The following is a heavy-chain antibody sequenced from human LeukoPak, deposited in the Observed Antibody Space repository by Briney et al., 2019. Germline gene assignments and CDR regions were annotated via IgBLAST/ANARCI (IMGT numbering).Heavy chain of an antibody. J-gene: IGHJ5*02. D-gene: IGHD1-26*01. CDR1: GGSFHGYY. CDR2: INDSGIT. Sequence: SETLSLTCNVSGGSFHGYYWSWIRQTPEKGLEWIGEINDSGITNFNPFLKSRITMSVDTSKKQFSLILRSVTAADTALFYCARVYSFGSEALPRRNWFDPWGQGTRVIVSS. V-gene: IGHV4-34*01. CDR3: ARVYSFGSEALPRRNWFDP.